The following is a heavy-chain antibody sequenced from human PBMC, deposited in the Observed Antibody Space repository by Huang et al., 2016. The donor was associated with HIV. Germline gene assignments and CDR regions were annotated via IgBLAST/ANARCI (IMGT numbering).Heavy chain of an antibody. Sequence: EVQLVESGGGLVQTGGSLRLSCAASGFTFSSYWMHWVRQVPGKGLVWGPHSKRDGSSTSDADSVKGRFTISRDNAKNTLYLQMNSLRAEDTAVYYCARGSRQGKYYYGSGTAYWGQGTLVTVSS. D-gene: IGHD3-10*01. V-gene: IGHV3-74*01. J-gene: IGHJ4*02. CDR1: GFTFSSYW. CDR2: SKRDGSST. CDR3: ARGSRQGKYYYGSGTAY.